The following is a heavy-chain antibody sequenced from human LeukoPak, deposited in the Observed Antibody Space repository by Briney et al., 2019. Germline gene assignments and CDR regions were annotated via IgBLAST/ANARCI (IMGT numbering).Heavy chain of an antibody. J-gene: IGHJ4*02. D-gene: IGHD1-1*01. V-gene: IGHV3-7*01. CDR1: GFTFNSYW. Sequence: GGSLRLSCAASGFTFNSYWLSWVRQAPGKGLEWVANIKRDGREKYYVDSVKGRFTTSRDNADNSLFLQMNSLRAEDTAIYYCARDAWKDRYFDYWGQGTRVTVSS. CDR3: ARDAWKDRYFDY. CDR2: IKRDGREK.